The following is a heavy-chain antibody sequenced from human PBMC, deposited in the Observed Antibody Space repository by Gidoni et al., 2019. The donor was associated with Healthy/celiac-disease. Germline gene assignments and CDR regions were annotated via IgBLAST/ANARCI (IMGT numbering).Heavy chain of an antibody. J-gene: IGHJ4*02. CDR2: IIPIFGTA. D-gene: IGHD2-21*02. CDR1: GGTFSSSA. CDR3: ARDGSSPYCGGDCTHYFDY. V-gene: IGHV1-69*01. Sequence: QVQLVQSGAEVKKPGSPVKVSCKASGGTFSSSAIRWVRQAPGQGLEWMGGIIPIFGTANYAQKCQGRVTITADESTRTAYMELSSLRSEDTAVYYCARDGSSPYCGGDCTHYFDYWGQGTLVTVSS.